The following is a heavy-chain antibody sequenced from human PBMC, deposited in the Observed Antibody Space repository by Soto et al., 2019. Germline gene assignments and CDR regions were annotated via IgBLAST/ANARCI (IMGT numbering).Heavy chain of an antibody. CDR2: INQDGSGT. J-gene: IGHJ4*02. Sequence: WSLRLSCMASEFTFISSFMGWVFHSPGKGLEWVANINQDGSGTYYVDSVKGRFTISRDNAKNSLYLQMNSLRAEDTAVYYCARYFRGSGRYFFDHWGQGTLVTVSS. CDR3: ARYFRGSGRYFFDH. CDR1: EFTFISSF. D-gene: IGHD6-19*01. V-gene: IGHV3-7*03.